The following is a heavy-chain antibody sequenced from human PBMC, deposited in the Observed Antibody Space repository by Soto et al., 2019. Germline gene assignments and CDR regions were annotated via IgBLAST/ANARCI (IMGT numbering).Heavy chain of an antibody. CDR2: ISYDGSNK. D-gene: IGHD3-22*01. J-gene: IGHJ4*02. CDR3: VKDTYYYDSSGYYIFDY. Sequence: PGGSLRLSCAASGLTFSRYGMHWVRQAPGKGLEWAAHISYDGSNKHYAESVEGRFTISRDSSKNTLYLQMNSLRAEDTAVYYCVKDTYYYDSSGYYIFDYWGQGT. V-gene: IGHV3-30*18. CDR1: GLTFSRYG.